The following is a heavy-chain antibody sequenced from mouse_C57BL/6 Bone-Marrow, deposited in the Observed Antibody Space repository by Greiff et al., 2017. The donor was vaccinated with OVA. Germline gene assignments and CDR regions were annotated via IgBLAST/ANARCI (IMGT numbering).Heavy chain of an antibody. CDR2: IDPSDSYT. V-gene: IGHV1-69*01. CDR1: GYTFTSYW. CDR3: AREGAYYYAMDY. J-gene: IGHJ4*01. Sequence: QVQLQQPGAELVMPGASVKLSCKASGYTFTSYWMHWVKQRPGQGLEWIGEIDPSDSYTNYNQKFKGKSTLTVDKSSSTDYMQLSSLTSDDSAVYYCAREGAYYYAMDYWGQGTSVTVSS.